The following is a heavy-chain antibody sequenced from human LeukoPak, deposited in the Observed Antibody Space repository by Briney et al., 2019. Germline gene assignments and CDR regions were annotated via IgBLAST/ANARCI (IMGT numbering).Heavy chain of an antibody. D-gene: IGHD3-10*01. CDR1: DGSFSGYY. V-gene: IGHV4-34*01. J-gene: IGHJ5*01. CDR3: ARRPRGVIIKTWFDS. CDR2: INHSGSA. Sequence: SETLSLTCAVYDGSFSGYYCSWIRQPRGKGLEWIGEINHSGSANYNPSLKSRVTILLDTSKNQFSLNLSSVTAADTAVYYCARRPRGVIIKTWFDSWGQGTLVTVSS.